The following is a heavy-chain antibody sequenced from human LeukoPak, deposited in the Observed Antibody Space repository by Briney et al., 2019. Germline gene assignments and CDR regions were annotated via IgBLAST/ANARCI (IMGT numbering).Heavy chain of an antibody. CDR2: INHSGST. D-gene: IGHD1-26*01. J-gene: IGHJ6*02. CDR3: ARYSGSYYYYYYGMDV. CDR1: GGSISSGDYY. Sequence: SQTLSLTCTVSGGSISSGDYYWSWIRQPPGKGLEWIGEINHSGSTNYNPSLKSRVTISVDTSKNQFSLKLSSVTAADTAVYYCARYSGSYYYYYYGMDVWGQGTTVTVSS. V-gene: IGHV4-30-4*01.